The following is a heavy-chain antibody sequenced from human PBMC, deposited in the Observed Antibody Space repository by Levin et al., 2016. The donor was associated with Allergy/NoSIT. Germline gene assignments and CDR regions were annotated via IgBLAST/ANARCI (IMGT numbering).Heavy chain of an antibody. J-gene: IGHJ6*02. V-gene: IGHV3-21*01. D-gene: IGHD3-3*01. CDR3: AKDLLNTIFAVVIQSYFYGMDV. Sequence: WIRQPPGKGLEWVSSISSSSGHIYYTDSVKGRFTISRDNSKNTLYLQMNSLRAEETAVYYCAKDLLNTIFAVVIQSYFYGMDVWGHGTTVTVSS. CDR2: ISSSSGHI.